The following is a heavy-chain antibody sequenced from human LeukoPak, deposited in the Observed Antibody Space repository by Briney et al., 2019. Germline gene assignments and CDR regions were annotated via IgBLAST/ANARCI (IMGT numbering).Heavy chain of an antibody. CDR1: GYTFTSYD. D-gene: IGHD5-24*01. J-gene: IGHJ6*02. Sequence: GASVKVSCKASGYTFTSYDINWVRQATGRGLEWMGWMNPNSGNTGYAQKFQGRVTMTRNTSISTAYMELSSLRSEDTAVYYCARGGDGYNPYYYYYYGMDVWGQGTTVTVSS. CDR2: MNPNSGNT. CDR3: ARGGDGYNPYYYYYYGMDV. V-gene: IGHV1-8*01.